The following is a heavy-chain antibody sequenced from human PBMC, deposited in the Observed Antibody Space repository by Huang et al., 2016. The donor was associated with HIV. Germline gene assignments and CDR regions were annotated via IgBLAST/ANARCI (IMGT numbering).Heavy chain of an antibody. V-gene: IGHV4-34*01. J-gene: IGHJ4*02. CDR3: ARVEINTLTGYFSSFDN. CDR1: GGSFRNYC. D-gene: IGHD3-9*01. Sequence: QVHLQQWGAGLLKPSEALSLTCAVYGGSFRNYCWSWIRQPPGKGLEWMGEINTSGRTSASPSLKRRDTISVDTSKNQFSLKLSSVTAADTAVYYCARVEINTLTGYFSSFDNWGQGTLVTVSS. CDR2: INTSGRT.